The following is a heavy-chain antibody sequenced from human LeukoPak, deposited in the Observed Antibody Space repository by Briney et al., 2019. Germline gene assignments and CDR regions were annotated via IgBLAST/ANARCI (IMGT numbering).Heavy chain of an antibody. Sequence: PSETLSLTCAVYGGSFSGYYWSWIRQPPGKGLEWIGEINHSGSTNYNPSLKSRVTIYVDTSKNQFSPKLSSVTAADTAVYYCARGKRGYGSGSYRGSYGMDVWGQGTTVTVSS. J-gene: IGHJ6*02. CDR3: ARGKRGYGSGSYRGSYGMDV. V-gene: IGHV4-34*01. D-gene: IGHD3-10*01. CDR2: INHSGST. CDR1: GGSFSGYY.